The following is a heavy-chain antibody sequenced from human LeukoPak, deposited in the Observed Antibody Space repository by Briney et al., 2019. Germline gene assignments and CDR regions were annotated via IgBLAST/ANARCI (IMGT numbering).Heavy chain of an antibody. CDR3: AKDQEARYFDWTFDY. CDR1: GFTFSSYG. Sequence: GGSLRLSCAASGFTFSSYGMHWVRQAPGKGLEWVAVISYDGSNKYYADSVKGRFTISRDNSKNTLYLQMNSLRAKDTAVYYCAKDQEARYFDWTFDYWGQGTLVTVSS. CDR2: ISYDGSNK. V-gene: IGHV3-30*18. J-gene: IGHJ4*02. D-gene: IGHD3-9*01.